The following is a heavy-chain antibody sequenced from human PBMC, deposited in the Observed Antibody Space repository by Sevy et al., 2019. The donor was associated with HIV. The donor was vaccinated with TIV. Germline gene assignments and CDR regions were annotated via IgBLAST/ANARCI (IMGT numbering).Heavy chain of an antibody. CDR1: GYKFTTYW. D-gene: IGHD6-13*01. Sequence: GESLKISCKGSGYKFTTYWIGWVRQMPGKGLEWMGIIYPGDSDTRYSPSFQGQVTISADKSNSTAYLQWGSLKASDNAMYYCARTTAVAGTKFFDFWGQGTLVTVSS. V-gene: IGHV5-51*01. CDR3: ARTTAVAGTKFFDF. J-gene: IGHJ4*02. CDR2: IYPGDSDT.